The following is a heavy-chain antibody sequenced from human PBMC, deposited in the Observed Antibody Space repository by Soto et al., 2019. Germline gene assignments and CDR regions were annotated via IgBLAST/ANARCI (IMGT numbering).Heavy chain of an antibody. CDR2: ISGSGGST. D-gene: IGHD3-3*01. Sequence: EVQLLDSGGGLVQPGGSLRLSCAASGFTFSSYAMSWVRQAPGKGLEWVSGISGSGGSTYYADSVKGRFTISRDNSKNRRYLQMNSLRAEDTAVYYCEKCGVTSVPYYGRDVWGQGTTVTVSS. CDR3: EKCGVTSVPYYGRDV. J-gene: IGHJ6*02. CDR1: GFTFSSYA. V-gene: IGHV3-23*01.